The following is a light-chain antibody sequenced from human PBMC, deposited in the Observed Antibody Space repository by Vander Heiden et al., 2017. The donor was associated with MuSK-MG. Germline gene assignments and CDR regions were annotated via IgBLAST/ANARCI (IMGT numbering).Light chain of an antibody. J-gene: IGLJ2*01. CDR2: SNN. Sequence: QSVLTQPPSVSGTPGQRVTISCSGSSSNIGSNTVNWYQHLPGTAPNLLIYSNNQRPSGVPHRFSGSKSGTSASLAISGLQSEDEADYFCAGWDGGLKRPVLGGGTKLTVL. CDR1: SSNIGSNT. V-gene: IGLV1-44*01. CDR3: AGWDGGLKRPV.